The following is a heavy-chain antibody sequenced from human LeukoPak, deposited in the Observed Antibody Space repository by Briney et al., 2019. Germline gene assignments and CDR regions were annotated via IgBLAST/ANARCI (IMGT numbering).Heavy chain of an antibody. J-gene: IGHJ4*02. Sequence: PSETLSLTCTVSGYSISSGYYWGWIRQPPGKGLEWIGSIYHSGSTYYNPSLESRVTISVDTSKNQFSLKLSSVTAADTAVYYCARDGHDSSGYYMDYFDYWGQGTLVTVSS. D-gene: IGHD3-22*01. CDR1: GYSISSGYY. CDR3: ARDGHDSSGYYMDYFDY. CDR2: IYHSGST. V-gene: IGHV4-38-2*02.